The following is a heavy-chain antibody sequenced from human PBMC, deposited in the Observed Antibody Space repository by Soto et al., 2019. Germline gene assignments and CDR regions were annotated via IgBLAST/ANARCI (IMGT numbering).Heavy chain of an antibody. Sequence: GGSLRLSCAASGFTFSSYGMHWVRQAPGKGLEWVAVISYDGSNKYYADSVKGRFTISRDNSENTLYLQMNSLRAEDTAVYYCAKVSFASSPYYYDHWGQGTLVTVSS. CDR3: AKVSFASSPYYYDH. D-gene: IGHD3-3*01. CDR2: ISYDGSNK. V-gene: IGHV3-30*18. J-gene: IGHJ4*02. CDR1: GFTFSSYG.